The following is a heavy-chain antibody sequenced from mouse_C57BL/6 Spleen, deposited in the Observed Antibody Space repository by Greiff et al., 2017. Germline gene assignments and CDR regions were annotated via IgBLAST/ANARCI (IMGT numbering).Heavy chain of an antibody. CDR3: ARPIYDGYPAWFAY. CDR2: ISSGGSYT. CDR1: GFTFSSYG. D-gene: IGHD2-3*01. Sequence: EVKVVESGGDLVKPGGSLKLSCAASGFTFSSYGMSWVRQTPDKRLEWVATISSGGSYTYYPDSVKGRFTISRDNAKNTLYLQMSSLKSEDTAMYYCARPIYDGYPAWFAYWGQGTLVTVSA. J-gene: IGHJ3*01. V-gene: IGHV5-6*01.